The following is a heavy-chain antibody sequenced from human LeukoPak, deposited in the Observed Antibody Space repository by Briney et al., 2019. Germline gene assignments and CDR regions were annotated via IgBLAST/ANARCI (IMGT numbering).Heavy chain of an antibody. D-gene: IGHD4-17*01. V-gene: IGHV1-18*01. CDR3: ARLVNQFDYVTGRFDY. J-gene: IGHJ4*02. Sequence: LQGRVTVTTDTSTSTAYMELRSLRSGDTAVYYCARLVNQFDYVTGRFDYWGQGTLVTVSS.